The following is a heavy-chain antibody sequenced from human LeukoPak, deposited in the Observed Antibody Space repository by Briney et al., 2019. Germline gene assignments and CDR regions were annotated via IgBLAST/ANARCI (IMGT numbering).Heavy chain of an antibody. J-gene: IGHJ4*02. CDR2: IRGVGSLS. CDR3: VRLLDYDY. V-gene: IGHV3-74*01. CDR1: GFTFSNYW. D-gene: IGHD2-15*01. Sequence: PGRSLRLSRAPAGFTFSNYWIHRVPHGPGKGRMWASRIRGVGSLSHYAVSVKGRFTISKDHAKTTVYIHMYNLSADDTAVYYCVRLLDYDYWGQGTLVTVSS.